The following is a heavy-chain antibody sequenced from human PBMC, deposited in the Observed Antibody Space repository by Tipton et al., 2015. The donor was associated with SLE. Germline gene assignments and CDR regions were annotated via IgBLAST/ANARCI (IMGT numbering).Heavy chain of an antibody. J-gene: IGHJ4*02. D-gene: IGHD6-19*01. CDR1: GGSFSGYY. CDR2: INHSGST. V-gene: IGHV4-34*01. CDR3: ARDGAYSNGAGDY. Sequence: TLSLTCAVYGGSFSGYYWSWIRQPPGKGLEWIGEINHSGSTNYNPSLKSRVTISVDTSKNQFSLKLSSVTAADTAVYYCARDGAYSNGAGDYWGQGTLVTVSS.